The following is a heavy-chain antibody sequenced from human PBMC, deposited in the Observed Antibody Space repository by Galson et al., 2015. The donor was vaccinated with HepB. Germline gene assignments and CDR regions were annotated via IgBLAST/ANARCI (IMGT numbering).Heavy chain of an antibody. D-gene: IGHD2-2*02. Sequence: PALVKPTQTLTLTCTFSGFSLTTIGVGVGWIRQPPGKALQWLALIYWDDDKRYSPSLKSRLTITKDTSKNQEVLTMTNMDPVDTSTSDSARNRYKILVTFSMDVWGQGTSIIVSS. V-gene: IGHV2-5*02. CDR2: IYWDDDK. CDR1: GFSLTTIGVG. CDR3: ARNRYKILVTFSMDV. J-gene: IGHJ6*02.